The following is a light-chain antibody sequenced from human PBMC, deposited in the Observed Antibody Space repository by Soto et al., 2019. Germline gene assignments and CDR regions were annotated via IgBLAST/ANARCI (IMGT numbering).Light chain of an antibody. J-gene: IGLJ1*01. CDR2: GVR. CDR3: SAFSANRLYV. V-gene: IGLV2-14*01. Sequence: QSVLTQPTSVSGSPGQSITISCTGNSNDIGTYDYVCWYQQHPGKAPRLLIHGVRNRPPGISGRFSASKSGLTASLTISGLHAEDDADYYCSAFSANRLYVFGPGTKLTVL. CDR1: SNDIGTYDY.